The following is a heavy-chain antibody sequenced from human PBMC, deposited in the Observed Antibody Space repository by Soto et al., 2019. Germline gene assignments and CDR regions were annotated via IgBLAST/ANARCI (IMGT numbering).Heavy chain of an antibody. J-gene: IGHJ4*02. CDR2: IWYDGSKK. Sequence: QVQLVESGGGVVQPGRSLRISCAASGFTFSSHAMHWVRQAPGKGLEWVAVIWYDGSKKYYADSVKGRFTVARDDSKNTLSLQMNSLGVEDTAVYYCARDPGYSGFDFDYWGQGTLVTVSS. CDR3: ARDPGYSGFDFDY. CDR1: GFTFSSHA. V-gene: IGHV3-33*01. D-gene: IGHD5-12*01.